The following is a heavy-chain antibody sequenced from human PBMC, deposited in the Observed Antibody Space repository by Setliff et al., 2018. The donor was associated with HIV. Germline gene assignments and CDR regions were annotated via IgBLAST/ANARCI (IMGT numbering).Heavy chain of an antibody. Sequence: SETLSLTCTVSGGSITSSTYYWGWIRQPPGKGLEWIGTVHYTGNTYHNPSRKSRVTISVEVSKNQISLKLTAVTAADSAVYYCAREGDGIDFWGQGTLVTVSS. V-gene: IGHV4-39*02. CDR1: GGSITSSTYY. CDR2: VHYTGNT. D-gene: IGHD2-21*02. J-gene: IGHJ4*02. CDR3: AREGDGIDF.